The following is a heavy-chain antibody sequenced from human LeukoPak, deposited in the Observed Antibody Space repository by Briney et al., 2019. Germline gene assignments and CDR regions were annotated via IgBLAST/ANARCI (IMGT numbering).Heavy chain of an antibody. Sequence: GGSLRLSCAASGFTFSTYNMNWVRQAPGKGLEWVSSITSSSSYTFYADSVRGRFTISRDNAKSSLYLQMNSLRSEDTAVYYCARESPPQYSYDSSSYLGPMDAFDIWGQGTMVTVSS. D-gene: IGHD3-22*01. CDR2: ITSSSSYT. J-gene: IGHJ3*02. CDR1: GFTFSTYN. CDR3: ARESPPQYSYDSSSYLGPMDAFDI. V-gene: IGHV3-21*01.